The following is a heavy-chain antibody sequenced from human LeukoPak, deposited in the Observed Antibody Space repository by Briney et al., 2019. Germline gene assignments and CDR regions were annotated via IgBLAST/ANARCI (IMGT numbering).Heavy chain of an antibody. D-gene: IGHD4-23*01. CDR1: GYTFTSCD. CDR3: TRGRVRWTLRYYYYGMDV. V-gene: IGHV1-8*01. CDR2: MNPNSGNT. J-gene: IGHJ6*02. Sequence: ASVKVSCKASGYTFTSCDLNWVRQATGQGLEWMGWMNPNSGNTGYAQKFQGRVTMTRNTSISTAYMELSSLRSEDTAVYYCTRGRVRWTLRYYYYGMDVWGQGTTVTVSS.